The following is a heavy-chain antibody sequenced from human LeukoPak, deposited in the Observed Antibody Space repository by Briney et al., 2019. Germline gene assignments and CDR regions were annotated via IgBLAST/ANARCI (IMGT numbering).Heavy chain of an antibody. D-gene: IGHD6-19*01. CDR2: INHSGST. CDR3: ARVVYSSGWYLYYYYMDV. V-gene: IGHV4-34*01. CDR1: GGSFSGYY. J-gene: IGHJ6*03. Sequence: PSETLSLTCAVYGGSFSGYYWSWIRQPPGKGLEWIGEINHSGSTNYNPSLKSRVTISVDTSKNQFSLKLSSVTAADTAVYYCARVVYSSGWYLYYYYMDVWGKGTTVTISS.